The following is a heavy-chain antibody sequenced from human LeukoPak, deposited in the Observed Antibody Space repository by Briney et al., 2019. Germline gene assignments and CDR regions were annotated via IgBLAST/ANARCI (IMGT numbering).Heavy chain of an antibody. CDR1: GFTFSSTA. CDR2: ISYDGSNK. J-gene: IGHJ4*02. D-gene: IGHD3-10*01. V-gene: IGHV3-30*18. Sequence: PGGSLRLSCAASGFTFSSTAMHWVRQVPGKGLEGVAVISYDGSNKYYADSVKGRLTISRDNSKNTLYLQVNSLRAADTAVYFCAKSYGSELYFDYWGQGALVTVSS. CDR3: AKSYGSELYFDY.